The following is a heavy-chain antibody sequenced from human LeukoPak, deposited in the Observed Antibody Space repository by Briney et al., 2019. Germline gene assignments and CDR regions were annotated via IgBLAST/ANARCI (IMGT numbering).Heavy chain of an antibody. Sequence: GESLRLSCAASGFTFSNFAMSWVRQAPGKGLEWVAKIKQDGSEKYYVDSVKGRFTISRDNARNSVYLQMNSLGAEDTAVYYCARRGTSSSWAHFDYWGQGTLVTVSS. CDR3: ARRGTSSSWAHFDY. J-gene: IGHJ4*02. D-gene: IGHD6-13*01. CDR1: GFTFSNFA. V-gene: IGHV3-7*05. CDR2: IKQDGSEK.